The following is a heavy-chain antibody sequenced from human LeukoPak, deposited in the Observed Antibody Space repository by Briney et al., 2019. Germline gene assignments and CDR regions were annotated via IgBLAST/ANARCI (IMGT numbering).Heavy chain of an antibody. D-gene: IGHD3-22*01. Sequence: PGGSLRLSCTASGFTFSSCAIHWVRQAPGKGLEWVTVISYDGSNQYYADSVKGRFTISRDNSNNTLYLQMNSLRAEDTAMYYCARDYYDSNGYSFDYWGQGTLVTVSS. CDR2: ISYDGSNQ. V-gene: IGHV3-30-3*01. CDR1: GFTFSSCA. CDR3: ARDYYDSNGYSFDY. J-gene: IGHJ4*02.